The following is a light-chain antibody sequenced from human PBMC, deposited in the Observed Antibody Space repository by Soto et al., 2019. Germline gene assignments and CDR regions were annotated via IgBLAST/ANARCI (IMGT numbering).Light chain of an antibody. CDR1: KSISYW. CDR2: RPS. V-gene: IGKV1-5*03. CDR3: QQYDSYPLT. J-gene: IGKJ4*01. Sequence: DIQMTQSPSTLSASVGDRVTITCRASKSISYWLAWYQQKPGKAPKLLVFRPSILQIGLPSRFSGSGSGTEFTLTISSLQPDDFATYYCQQYDSYPLTFGGGTKVDIK.